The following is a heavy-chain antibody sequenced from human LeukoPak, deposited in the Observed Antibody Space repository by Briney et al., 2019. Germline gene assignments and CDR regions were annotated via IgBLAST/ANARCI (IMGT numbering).Heavy chain of an antibody. CDR1: GFTFSSYW. CDR2: INSDGSST. Sequence: GGSLRLSCAASGFTFSSYWMHWVRQAPGKGLVWVSRINSDGSSTSYADSVKGRFTISRDNAKNSLYLQMNSLRAEDTAVYYCARDLERITLVRGVIPNWFDPWGQGTLVTVSS. V-gene: IGHV3-74*01. CDR3: ARDLERITLVRGVIPNWFDP. D-gene: IGHD3-10*01. J-gene: IGHJ5*02.